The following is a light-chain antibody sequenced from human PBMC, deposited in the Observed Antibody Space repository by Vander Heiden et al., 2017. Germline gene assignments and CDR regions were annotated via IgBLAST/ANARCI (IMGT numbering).Light chain of an antibody. Sequence: QSVLPQPPSASGTPGQRVTISCSGSSSIIGNNFVYWYQQFPGPAPNLLVYKNNQRPSGVPDRFSGSKSDTSASLTIRGLRAEDEADYHCATWDDRRSSLLFGGGTKLTVL. V-gene: IGLV1-47*01. CDR2: KNN. CDR3: ATWDDRRSSLL. J-gene: IGLJ2*01. CDR1: SSIIGNNF.